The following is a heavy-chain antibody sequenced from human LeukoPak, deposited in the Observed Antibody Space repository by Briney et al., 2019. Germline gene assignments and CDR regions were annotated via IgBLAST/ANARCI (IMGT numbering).Heavy chain of an antibody. D-gene: IGHD1-26*01. J-gene: IGHJ4*02. CDR3: AREWHATFDY. V-gene: IGHV3-7*01. Sequence: GGSLRLSCAASGFTFSTYWMSWVRQAPGKGLEWVANIKQDGGEEYYVDSVKGRFTISRDNAKNSLYLQMNSLRAEDTAFYYCAREWHATFDYWGQGSLVTVSS. CDR2: IKQDGGEE. CDR1: GFTFSTYW.